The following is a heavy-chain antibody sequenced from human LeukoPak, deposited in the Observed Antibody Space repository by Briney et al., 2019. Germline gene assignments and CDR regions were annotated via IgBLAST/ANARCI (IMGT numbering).Heavy chain of an antibody. Sequence: GESLKVSCKASGYTFTSYGISWVRQAPGQGLEWMGWISAYNGNTNYAQKLQGRVTMTTDTSTSTAYMELRSLRSDDTAVYYCARGPLWFGELSYAFDIWGQGTMVTVSS. D-gene: IGHD3-10*01. CDR2: ISAYNGNT. CDR3: ARGPLWFGELSYAFDI. CDR1: GYTFTSYG. J-gene: IGHJ3*02. V-gene: IGHV1-18*01.